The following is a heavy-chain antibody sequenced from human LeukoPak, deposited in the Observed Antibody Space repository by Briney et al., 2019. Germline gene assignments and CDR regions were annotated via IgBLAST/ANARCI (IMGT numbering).Heavy chain of an antibody. Sequence: GESLKISCQGSGYNFPIYWIGWVRQMPGQGLEWMGIIYPDDSNTIYGPSFQGQVTISADKSINTAYLEWSSLKASDTAMYYCARHVEKNAFDIWGQGTMVTVSS. CDR3: ARHVEKNAFDI. V-gene: IGHV5-51*01. J-gene: IGHJ3*02. CDR2: IYPDDSNT. CDR1: GYNFPIYW.